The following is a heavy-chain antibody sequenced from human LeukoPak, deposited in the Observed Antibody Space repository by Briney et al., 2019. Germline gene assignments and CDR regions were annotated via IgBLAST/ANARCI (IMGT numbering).Heavy chain of an antibody. V-gene: IGHV3-23*01. CDR3: TTATGPPFDYGDYDGGYYYYMDV. Sequence: GGTLRLSCAASGFTFSSYGMSWVRQAPGKGLEWVSAISGSGGSTYYADSVKGRFTISRDNSKNTLYLQMNSLRAEDTAVYYCTTATGPPFDYGDYDGGYYYYMDVWGKGTTVTVSS. CDR2: ISGSGGST. CDR1: GFTFSSYG. J-gene: IGHJ6*03. D-gene: IGHD4-17*01.